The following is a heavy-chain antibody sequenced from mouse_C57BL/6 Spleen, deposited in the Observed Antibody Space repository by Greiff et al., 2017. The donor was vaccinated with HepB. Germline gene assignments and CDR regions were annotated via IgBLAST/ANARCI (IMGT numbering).Heavy chain of an antibody. Sequence: QVQLQQSGAELVRPGTSVKVSCKASGYAFTTYLIEWVKQRPGQGLEWIGVINPGSGGTNYNEKFKGKATLTADKSSSTAYMQLSSLTSEDSAVYFCARERDDYPFAYWGQGTLVTVSA. CDR3: ARERDDYPFAY. J-gene: IGHJ3*01. D-gene: IGHD2-4*01. CDR1: GYAFTTYL. CDR2: INPGSGGT. V-gene: IGHV1-54*01.